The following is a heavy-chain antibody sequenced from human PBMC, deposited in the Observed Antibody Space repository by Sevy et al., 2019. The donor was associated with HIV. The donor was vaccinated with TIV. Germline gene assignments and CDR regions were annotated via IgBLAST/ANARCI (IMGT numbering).Heavy chain of an antibody. CDR1: GFTMSSYW. J-gene: IGHJ4*02. D-gene: IGHD3-22*01. V-gene: IGHV3-7*01. Sequence: GGSLRLSCAASGFTMSSYWVTWVRQAPGKGLEWVANIKQDGSVRKYLDSVKGRFTISRGNSKNTLYLQVNSLRAEDTAVYYCARGGQKDYYGSSGYYPDYWGQGTLVTVSS. CDR2: IKQDGSVR. CDR3: ARGGQKDYYGSSGYYPDY.